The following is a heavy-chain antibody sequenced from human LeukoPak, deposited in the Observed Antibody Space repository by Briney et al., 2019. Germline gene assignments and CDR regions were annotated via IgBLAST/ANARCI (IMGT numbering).Heavy chain of an antibody. CDR3: ARVVCSSTSCPRGNAFDI. CDR1: GSINNYH. V-gene: IGHV4-59*01. D-gene: IGHD2-2*01. CDR2: IYYSGST. J-gene: IGHJ3*02. Sequence: PSETLSLTCTVSGSINNYHWSWIRQPPGKGLEWIGYIYYSGSTNYNPSLKSRVTISVDTSKNQFSLNLSSVTAADTAVYYCARVVCSSTSCPRGNAFDIRGQGTMVTVSS.